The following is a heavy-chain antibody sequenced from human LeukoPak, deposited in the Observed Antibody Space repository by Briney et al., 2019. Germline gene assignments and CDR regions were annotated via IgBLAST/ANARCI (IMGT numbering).Heavy chain of an antibody. CDR1: GYTFTAYY. V-gene: IGHV1-46*01. Sequence: ASVKVSCKASGYTFTAYYMHWVRQAPGQGLEWMGIINPSGGSTSYAQKFQGRVTMTRDTSTSTVYMELSNLRSEDTAVYYCARGGAIFGVLTAHNWFDPWGQGTLVTVSS. CDR3: ARGGAIFGVLTAHNWFDP. D-gene: IGHD3-3*01. CDR2: INPSGGST. J-gene: IGHJ5*02.